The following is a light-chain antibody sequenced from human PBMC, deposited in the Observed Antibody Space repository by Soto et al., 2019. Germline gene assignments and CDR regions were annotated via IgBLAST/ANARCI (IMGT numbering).Light chain of an antibody. Sequence: ARTEPGCVCVYPGQAITISSTRTSSDVGGYNYVSWYQQHPGKAPKLMIYEVSNRPSGVSNRFSGSKSGNTASLTISGLQAEDEADYYCSSYTTSSTLVFGTGTKVTVL. CDR1: SSDVGGYNY. CDR2: EVS. V-gene: IGLV2-14*01. CDR3: SSYTTSSTLV. J-gene: IGLJ1*01.